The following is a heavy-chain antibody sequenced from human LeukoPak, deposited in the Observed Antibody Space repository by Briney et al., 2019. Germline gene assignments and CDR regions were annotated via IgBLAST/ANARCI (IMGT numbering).Heavy chain of an antibody. J-gene: IGHJ6*02. CDR1: GFTFSSYG. CDR2: IYSGGST. Sequence: GGSLRLSCAASGFTFSSYGMHWVRQAPGKGLEWVSVIYSGGSTYYADSVKGRFTISRDNSKNTLYLQMNSLRAEDTAVYYCARDRGRDYGDYYYYYGMDVWGQGTTVTVSS. D-gene: IGHD4-17*01. V-gene: IGHV3-66*01. CDR3: ARDRGRDYGDYYYYYGMDV.